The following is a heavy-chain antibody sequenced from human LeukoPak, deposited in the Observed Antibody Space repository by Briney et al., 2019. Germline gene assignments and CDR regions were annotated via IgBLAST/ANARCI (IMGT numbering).Heavy chain of an antibody. Sequence: SKTLSLTCTVSGGSISSGDYYWSWIRQPPGKGLEWIGYIYYSGSTYYNPSLKSRVTISVDTSKNQFSLKLSSVTAADTAVYYCARESNYCSGGSCYRHNWFDPWGQGTLVTVSS. V-gene: IGHV4-30-4*01. CDR2: IYYSGST. D-gene: IGHD2-15*01. J-gene: IGHJ5*02. CDR3: ARESNYCSGGSCYRHNWFDP. CDR1: GGSISSGDYY.